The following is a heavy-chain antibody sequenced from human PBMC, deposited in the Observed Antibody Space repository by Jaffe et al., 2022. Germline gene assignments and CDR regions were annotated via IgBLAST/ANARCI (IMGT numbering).Heavy chain of an antibody. CDR1: GGSFSGYY. Sequence: QVQLQQWGAGLLKPSETLSLTCAVYGGSFSGYYWSWIRQPPGKGLEWIGEINHSGSTNYNPSLKSRVTISVDTSKNQFSLKLSSVTAADTAVYYCARERVMTTVTLYWYFDLWGRGTLVTVSS. V-gene: IGHV4-34*01. D-gene: IGHD4-17*01. CDR2: INHSGST. J-gene: IGHJ2*01. CDR3: ARERVMTTVTLYWYFDL.